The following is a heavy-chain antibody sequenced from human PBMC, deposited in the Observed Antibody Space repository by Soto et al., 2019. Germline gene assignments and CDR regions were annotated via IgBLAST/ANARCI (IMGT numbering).Heavy chain of an antibody. CDR2: IIPIFGTA. CDR1: GGTFSSYA. J-gene: IGHJ6*02. V-gene: IGHV1-69*12. CDR3: ASPTKPLYYYYGMDV. Sequence: QVQLVQSGAEVKKPGSSVKVSCKASGGTFSSYALSWGRQAPGQGLEWMGGIIPIFGTANYAQKFQGRVTITADESTSTAYMELSSLRSEDTAVYYCASPTKPLYYYYGMDVWGQGTTVTVSS. D-gene: IGHD1-1*01.